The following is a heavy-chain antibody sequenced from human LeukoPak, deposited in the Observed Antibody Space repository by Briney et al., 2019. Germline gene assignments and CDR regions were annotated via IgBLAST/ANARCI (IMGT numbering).Heavy chain of an antibody. D-gene: IGHD5-18*01. J-gene: IGHJ5*02. CDR3: ARGYGVTAMVRDWFDP. CDR1: GGSFSGYY. V-gene: IGHV4-34*01. CDR2: INHSGST. Sequence: PSETLSLTCAVYGGSFSGYYWSWIRQPPGKGLEWIGEINHSGSTNYNPSLKSRVTISVDTSKNQFSLKLSSVTAADTAVYYCARGYGVTAMVRDWFDPWGQGTLVTVSS.